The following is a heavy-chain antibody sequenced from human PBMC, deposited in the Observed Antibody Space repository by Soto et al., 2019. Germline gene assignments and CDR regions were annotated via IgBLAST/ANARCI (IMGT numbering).Heavy chain of an antibody. CDR1: GYTFTSYY. J-gene: IGHJ3*02. CDR3: ATLGIAAAGDDAFDI. CDR2: INPSGGST. V-gene: IGHV1-46*01. Sequence: ASVKVSCKASGYTFTSYYMHWVRQAPGQGLEWMGIINPSGGSTSYAQKFQGRVTMTRDTSTSTVYMELSSLRSEDTAVYYCATLGIAAAGDDAFDIWGQGTMVTV. D-gene: IGHD6-13*01.